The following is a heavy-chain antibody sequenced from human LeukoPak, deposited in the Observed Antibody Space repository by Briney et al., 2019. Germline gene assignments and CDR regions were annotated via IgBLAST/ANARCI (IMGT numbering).Heavy chain of an antibody. D-gene: IGHD6-13*01. CDR2: IRYDGSNK. J-gene: IGHJ6*03. V-gene: IGHV3-30*02. CDR3: TEESSSWTVGYYYMDV. Sequence: PGGSLRLSCAASGFTFSNYGMHWVRQAPGKGLEWVAFIRYDGSNKYYADSVKGRFTISRDNSKNTLYLQMNSLRAEDTAVYYCTEESSSWTVGYYYMDVWGKGTTVTVSS. CDR1: GFTFSNYG.